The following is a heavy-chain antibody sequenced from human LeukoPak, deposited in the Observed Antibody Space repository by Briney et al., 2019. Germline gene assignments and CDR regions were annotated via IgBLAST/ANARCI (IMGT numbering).Heavy chain of an antibody. CDR1: GGSISSGGYY. CDR3: ARDSAYYGDYKFDP. CDR2: IYYSGST. J-gene: IGHJ5*02. Sequence: TLSLTCTVSGGSISSGGYYWSWIRQHPGKGLEWIGYIYYSGSTYYNPSLKSRVTISVDTSKNQFSLKLSSVTAADTAVYYCARDSAYYGDYKFDPWGQGTLVAVSS. V-gene: IGHV4-31*03. D-gene: IGHD4-17*01.